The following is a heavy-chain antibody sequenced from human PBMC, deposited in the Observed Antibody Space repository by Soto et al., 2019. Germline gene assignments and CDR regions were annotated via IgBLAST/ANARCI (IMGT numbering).Heavy chain of an antibody. J-gene: IGHJ4*02. CDR1: GFTFSSYA. V-gene: IGHV3-23*01. D-gene: IGHD6-19*01. Sequence: VSLRLSCAASGFTFSSYAMSWVRQAPGKGLEWVSGISGTGGSTYYADSVKGRFTISRDNSKNTLYLQMNRLRAEDTAVYYCAKARGAVAGTDYYFDYWGQGTLVTVSS. CDR2: ISGTGGST. CDR3: AKARGAVAGTDYYFDY.